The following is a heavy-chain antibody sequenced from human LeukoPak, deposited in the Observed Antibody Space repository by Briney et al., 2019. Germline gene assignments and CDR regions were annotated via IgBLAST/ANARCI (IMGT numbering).Heavy chain of an antibody. CDR1: GGSISSSSYY. CDR3: ARDQGNYYDSSGTYYMDV. CDR2: IYYSGST. J-gene: IGHJ6*03. V-gene: IGHV4-39*07. D-gene: IGHD3-22*01. Sequence: SETLSLTCTVSGGSISSSSYYWGWIHQPPGKGLEWIGSIYYSGSTYYNPSLKSRVTISVDTSKNQFSLKLSSVTAADTAVYYCARDQGNYYDSSGTYYMDVWGKGTTVTVSS.